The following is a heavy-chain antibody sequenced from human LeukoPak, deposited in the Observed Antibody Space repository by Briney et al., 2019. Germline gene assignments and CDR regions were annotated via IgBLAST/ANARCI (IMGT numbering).Heavy chain of an antibody. V-gene: IGHV4-61*02. Sequence: SQTLSPTCTVSGGSISSGSYYWSWIRQPAGKGLEWIGRIYTSGSTNYNPSLKSRVTISVDTSKNQFSLKLSSVTAADTAVYYCARDATCSGGSCYRGYYYYGMDVWGQGTTVTVSS. D-gene: IGHD2-15*01. CDR3: ARDATCSGGSCYRGYYYYGMDV. CDR2: IYTSGST. CDR1: GGSISSGSYY. J-gene: IGHJ6*02.